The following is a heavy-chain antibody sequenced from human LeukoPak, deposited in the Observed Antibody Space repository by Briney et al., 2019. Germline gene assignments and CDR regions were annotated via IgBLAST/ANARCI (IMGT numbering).Heavy chain of an antibody. V-gene: IGHV3-21*01. CDR3: ARVREYTYYDFWNAALYYFDY. CDR1: GFTFSSYS. Sequence: GGSLRLSCAASGFTFSSYSMNWVRQAPGKGLEWVSSISSSSSYIYYADSVKGRFTISRDNAKNSLYLQMNSLRAEDTAVYYCARVREYTYYDFWNAALYYFDYWGQGTLVTVSS. J-gene: IGHJ4*02. D-gene: IGHD3-3*01. CDR2: ISSSSSYI.